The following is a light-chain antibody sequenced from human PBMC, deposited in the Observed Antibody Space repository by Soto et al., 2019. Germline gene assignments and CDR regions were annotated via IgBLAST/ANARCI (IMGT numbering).Light chain of an antibody. CDR1: QSLLYSSNNKNY. CDR3: QHYHSNPELT. J-gene: IGKJ4*01. CDR2: WAS. V-gene: IGKV4-1*01. Sequence: IVMTQSPDSLAVSLGERATINCKSSQSLLYSSNNKNYLSWYQQKPGQPPKLLIYWASTRASGVPARFSGSGSGTDFTLTISNLQAEDVAVYHCQHYHSNPELTFGGGNKVEI.